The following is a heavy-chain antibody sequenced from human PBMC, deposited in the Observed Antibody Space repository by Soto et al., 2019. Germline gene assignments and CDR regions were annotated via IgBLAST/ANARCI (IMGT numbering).Heavy chain of an antibody. D-gene: IGHD3-16*01. CDR1: GYTFTNFG. CDR2: ISAYNGNP. Sequence: QVQLVQSGAEVKKPEPSVKVYCKASGYTFTNFGISCVRQAPGQGLEWMGWISAYNGNPNYAQNFQGRVPLTTDTATSTAYMALRNLRSDDTAVYYWAIGGTPIDYWGQGVLVTV. V-gene: IGHV1-18*01. J-gene: IGHJ4*02. CDR3: AIGGTPIDY.